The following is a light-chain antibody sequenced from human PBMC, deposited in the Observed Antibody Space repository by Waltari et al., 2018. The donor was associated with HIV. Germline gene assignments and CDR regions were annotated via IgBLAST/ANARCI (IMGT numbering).Light chain of an antibody. CDR3: QQHNSFPIT. Sequence: ASEPIRSDLAWFQQKAGKAPKRLIFAASTLQTGVPQRFSGSGSGTQFTLTVTSLQPEDFATYFCQQHNSFPITFGGGTKV. CDR1: EPIRSD. V-gene: IGKV1-17*01. J-gene: IGKJ4*01. CDR2: AAS.